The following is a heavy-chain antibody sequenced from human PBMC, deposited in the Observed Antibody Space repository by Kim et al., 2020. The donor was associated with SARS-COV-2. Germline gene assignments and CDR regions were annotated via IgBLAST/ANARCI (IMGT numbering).Heavy chain of an antibody. Sequence: SQTLSLTCAISGYSVSSNSAAWNWIRQSPSRGLEWLGRTYYRSKWYNDYAVSVKSRITINPDTSKNQFSLQLNSVTPEDTAVYYCATGTQQQLGFDIWGQGTMVPVSS. D-gene: IGHD6-13*01. CDR1: GYSVSSNSAA. CDR2: TYYRSKWYN. V-gene: IGHV6-1*01. CDR3: ATGTQQQLGFDI. J-gene: IGHJ3*02.